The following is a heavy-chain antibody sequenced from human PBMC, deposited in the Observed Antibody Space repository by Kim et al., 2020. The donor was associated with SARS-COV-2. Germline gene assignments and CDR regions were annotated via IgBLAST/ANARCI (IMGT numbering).Heavy chain of an antibody. CDR1: GFTFSSYW. J-gene: IGHJ2*01. CDR3: ARDVPMDIVVVVAATGYFDL. D-gene: IGHD2-15*01. V-gene: IGHV3-7*01. Sequence: GGSLRLSCAASGFTFSSYWMSWVRQAPGKGLEWVANIKQDGSEKYYVDSVKGRFTISRDNAKNSLYLQMNSLRAEDTAVYYCARDVPMDIVVVVAATGYFDLWGRGTLVTVSS. CDR2: IKQDGSEK.